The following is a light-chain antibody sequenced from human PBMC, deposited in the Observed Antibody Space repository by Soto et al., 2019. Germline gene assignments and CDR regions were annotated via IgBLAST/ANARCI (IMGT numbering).Light chain of an antibody. CDR2: DVS. Sequence: QSALTQPASVSGSPEQSITISCTGTSSDVGAYNYVSWFQQYPGKAPKLMIYDVSNRPSGVSNRFSGSKSGNTASLTISGLQAEDEADYYCCSYTSSSTYVFGTGTKVTVL. CDR1: SSDVGAYNY. J-gene: IGLJ1*01. V-gene: IGLV2-14*01. CDR3: CSYTSSSTYV.